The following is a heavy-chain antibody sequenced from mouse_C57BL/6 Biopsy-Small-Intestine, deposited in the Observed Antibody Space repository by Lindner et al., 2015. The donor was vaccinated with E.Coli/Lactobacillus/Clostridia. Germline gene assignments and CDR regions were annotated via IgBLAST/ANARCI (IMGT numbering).Heavy chain of an antibody. V-gene: IGHV1-20*01. CDR2: ISAYNGNT. CDR1: GYTFTSYG. D-gene: IGHD1-1*01. CDR3: ARVNDYYYHMDV. J-gene: IGHJ1*01. Sequence: SVKVSCKASGYTFTSYGISWVRQAPGQGLEWMGWISAYNGNTNYAQKLQGRVTMTTDTSTTTAHMELTSLRHDDTAVYYCARVNDYYYHMDVWGQGTTVTVST.